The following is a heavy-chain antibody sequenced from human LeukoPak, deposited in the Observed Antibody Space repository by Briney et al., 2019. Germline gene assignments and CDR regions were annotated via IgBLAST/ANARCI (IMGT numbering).Heavy chain of an antibody. V-gene: IGHV1-18*01. CDR2: ISAYNGNT. CDR1: GYTFTIYG. CDR3: ARVRVGYSSGWYVDYFDY. D-gene: IGHD6-19*01. J-gene: IGHJ4*02. Sequence: ASVKVSCKASGYTFTIYGISWVRQAPGQGLEWMGWISAYNGNTNYAQKLQGRVTMTTDTSTSTAYMELRSLRSDDTAVYYCARVRVGYSSGWYVDYFDYWGQGTLVTVSS.